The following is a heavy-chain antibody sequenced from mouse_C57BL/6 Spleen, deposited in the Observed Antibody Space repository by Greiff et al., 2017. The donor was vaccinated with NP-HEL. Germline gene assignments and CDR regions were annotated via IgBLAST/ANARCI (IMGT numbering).Heavy chain of an antibody. V-gene: IGHV1-61*01. CDR1: GYTFTSYW. J-gene: IGHJ1*03. D-gene: IGHD1-1*01. CDR2: IYPSDSET. CDR3: ARSRYGSSYVSWYSDV. Sequence: VQLQQSGAELVRPGSSVKLSCKASGYTFTSYWMDWVKQRPGQGLEWIGNIYPSDSETHYNQKFKDKATLTVDKSSSTAYMQLSSLTSEDSAVYYCARSRYGSSYVSWYSDVWGTGTTVTVSS.